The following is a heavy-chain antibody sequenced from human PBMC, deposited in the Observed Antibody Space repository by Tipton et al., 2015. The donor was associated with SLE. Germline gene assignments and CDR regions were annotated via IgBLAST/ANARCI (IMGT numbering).Heavy chain of an antibody. V-gene: IGHV1-46*01. Sequence: QSGPEVKKPGASVKVSCKASGYTFTSYYMHWVRQAPGQGLEWMGIINPSGGSTSYAQKFQGRVTITADKSTSTAYMELSSLRSEDTAVYYCARYDILTGTVDVWGKGTTVTVSS. CDR3: ARYDILTGTVDV. CDR2: INPSGGST. D-gene: IGHD3-9*01. J-gene: IGHJ6*04. CDR1: GYTFTSYY.